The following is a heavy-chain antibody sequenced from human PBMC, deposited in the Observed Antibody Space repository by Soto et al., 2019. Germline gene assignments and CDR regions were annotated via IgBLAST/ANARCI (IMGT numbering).Heavy chain of an antibody. V-gene: IGHV4-4*02. Sequence: SSETLSLTCAVSGGSISSSNWWSWVRQPPGKGLEWIGEIYHSGSTNYNPSLKSRVTISVDKSKNQFSLKLSSVTAADTAVYYCARDRSTTVTTGFYYYYGMDVWGQGTTVTVSS. J-gene: IGHJ6*02. CDR1: GGSISSSNW. CDR3: ARDRSTTVTTGFYYYYGMDV. CDR2: IYHSGST. D-gene: IGHD4-17*01.